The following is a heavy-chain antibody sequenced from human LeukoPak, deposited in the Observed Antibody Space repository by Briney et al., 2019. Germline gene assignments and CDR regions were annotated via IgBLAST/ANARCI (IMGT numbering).Heavy chain of an antibody. V-gene: IGHV1-2*02. J-gene: IGHJ6*03. D-gene: IGHD3-10*01. Sequence: ASVKVSCKASGYTFSAYCMHWVRQAPGQGLEWMGWINPNSGGTNYAQKFQGRVTMTRDTSISTAYMELSRLRSDDTAVYYCARNGYYYGSGSYYSFYYYYYMDVWGKGTTVTVSS. CDR3: ARNGYYYGSGSYYSFYYYYYMDV. CDR2: INPNSGGT. CDR1: GYTFSAYC.